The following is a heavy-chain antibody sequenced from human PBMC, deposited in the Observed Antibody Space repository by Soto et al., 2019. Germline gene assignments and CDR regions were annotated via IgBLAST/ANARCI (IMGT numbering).Heavy chain of an antibody. CDR3: ASSSSSHYYYGMDV. CDR2: IYYSGST. D-gene: IGHD6-6*01. Sequence: SETLCITCTFSVGSISSGGYDWSWIRQHPGKGLEWIGYIYYSGSTYYNPSLKSRVTISVDTSKNQFSLKLSSVTAADTAVYYCASSSSSHYYYGMDVWGQGTTVTVSS. V-gene: IGHV4-31*03. J-gene: IGHJ6*01. CDR1: VGSISSGGYD.